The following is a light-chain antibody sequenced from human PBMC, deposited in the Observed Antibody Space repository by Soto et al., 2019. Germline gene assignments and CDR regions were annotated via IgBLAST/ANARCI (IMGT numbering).Light chain of an antibody. CDR2: LNSDGSH. CDR1: SGHSNYA. V-gene: IGLV4-69*01. J-gene: IGLJ2*01. CDR3: QTWGTDSVV. Sequence: QPVLTQSPSASASLGASVKLTCTLNSGHSNYAIAWHQQQPEKGPRYLMKLNSDGSHSKGDGIPDRFSGSSSGAERYLTISSLQSEDEADYYCQTWGTDSVVFGGGTKVTVL.